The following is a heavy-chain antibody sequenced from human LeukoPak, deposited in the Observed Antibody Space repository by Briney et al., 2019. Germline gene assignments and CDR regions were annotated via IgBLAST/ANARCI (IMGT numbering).Heavy chain of an antibody. D-gene: IGHD6-19*01. CDR1: GFSFSSYA. CDR3: AKRSGYPTGWFFDF. CDR2: LSGSRDNT. J-gene: IGHJ4*02. V-gene: IGHV3-23*01. Sequence: GGSLKLSCAASGFSFSSYAMSCVRQAPGKGLECVSSLSGSRDNTCYAESVKGRFTISRDNSKNTLFLQMNSLRAEDTAVYYCAKRSGYPTGWFFDFWGQGTLVTVSS.